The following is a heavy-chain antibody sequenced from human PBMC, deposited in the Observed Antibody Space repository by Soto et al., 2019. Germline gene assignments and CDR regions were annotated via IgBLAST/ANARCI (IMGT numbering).Heavy chain of an antibody. J-gene: IGHJ4*02. CDR3: ARDPGGEMAFDY. Sequence: QVQLVQSGAEVKKPGSSVKVSCKASGGTFSSYTISWVRQAPGQGLEWMGRIIPILGIANYAQKFQGRVXIXAXXSTSTAYMELRSLRSEDTAVYYCARDPGGEMAFDYWGQGTLVTVSS. CDR2: IIPILGIA. V-gene: IGHV1-69*08. CDR1: GGTFSSYT.